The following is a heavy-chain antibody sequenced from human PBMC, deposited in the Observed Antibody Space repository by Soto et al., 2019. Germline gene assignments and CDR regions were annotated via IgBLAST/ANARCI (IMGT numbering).Heavy chain of an antibody. D-gene: IGHD6-6*01. CDR1: GGSMRNYY. Sequence: SETLSLTCSVSGGSMRNYYWNWIRQPPGRGLEWIGYVYHSGSTNYNPSLKSRVSMSVDVSRNHFSLTLHSVTAADTAVYFCTSSYSTSSSPDYWGQGTLVTVPQ. V-gene: IGHV4-59*01. J-gene: IGHJ4*02. CDR2: VYHSGST. CDR3: TSSYSTSSSPDY.